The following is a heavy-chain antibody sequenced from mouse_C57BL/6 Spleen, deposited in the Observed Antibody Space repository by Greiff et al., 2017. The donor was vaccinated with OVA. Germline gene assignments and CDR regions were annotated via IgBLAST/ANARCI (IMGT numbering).Heavy chain of an antibody. CDR3: ARNLRLGAYAMDY. CDR2: IYPGDGDT. CDR1: GYAFSSYW. J-gene: IGHJ4*01. D-gene: IGHD2-12*01. V-gene: IGHV1-80*01. Sequence: QVQLQQSGAELVKPGASVKISCKASGYAFSSYWMNWVKQRPGKGLEWIGQIYPGDGDTNYNGKFKGKATLTADKSSSTAYMQLSSLTSEDSAVYFCARNLRLGAYAMDYWGQGTSVTVSS.